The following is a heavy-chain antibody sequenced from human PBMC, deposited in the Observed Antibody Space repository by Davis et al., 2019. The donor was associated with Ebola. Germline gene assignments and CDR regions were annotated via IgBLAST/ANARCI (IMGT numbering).Heavy chain of an antibody. V-gene: IGHV1-2*02. D-gene: IGHD1-26*01. CDR3: ARSGSYGIVNFSY. J-gene: IGHJ4*02. CDR2: INPNSGGT. Sequence: ASVKVSCKASGYTFTGYYMHWVRQAPGQGLEWMGWINPNSGGTNYAQKFQGRVTMTRDTSISTAYMELSRLRSDDTAVYYCARSGSYGIVNFSYWGQGTLVTVSS. CDR1: GYTFTGYY.